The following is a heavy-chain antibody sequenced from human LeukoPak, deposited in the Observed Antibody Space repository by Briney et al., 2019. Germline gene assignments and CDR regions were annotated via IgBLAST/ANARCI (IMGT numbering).Heavy chain of an antibody. Sequence: PSETLSLTCTVSGGSISSYYWSWIRQPPGKGLEWIGYIYYSGSTNYNPSLKSRVTISVDTSKNQFSLKLSSVTAADTAVYYCARQLPDYYDSSGLDYWGQGTLVTVSS. CDR1: GGSISSYY. V-gene: IGHV4-59*08. J-gene: IGHJ4*02. CDR2: IYYSGST. CDR3: ARQLPDYYDSSGLDY. D-gene: IGHD3-22*01.